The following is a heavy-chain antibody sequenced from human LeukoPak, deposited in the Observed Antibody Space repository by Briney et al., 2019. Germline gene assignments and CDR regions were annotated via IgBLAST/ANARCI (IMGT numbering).Heavy chain of an antibody. V-gene: IGHV1-69*01. CDR3: AREAGAGSDDAFDI. CDR1: GGTFSSYA. Sequence: SVKVSCKASGGTFSSYAISWVRQAPGQGLEWMGGIIPIFGTANYAQKFQGRVTITADESTGTAYMELSSLRSEDTAVYYCAREAGAGSDDAFDIWGQGTMVTVSS. D-gene: IGHD3-10*01. J-gene: IGHJ3*02. CDR2: IIPIFGTA.